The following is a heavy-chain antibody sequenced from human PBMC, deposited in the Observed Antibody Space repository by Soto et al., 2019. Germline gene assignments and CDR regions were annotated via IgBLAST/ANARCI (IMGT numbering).Heavy chain of an antibody. CDR2: ISGSGGST. CDR3: AKAHSMITFGGVEPWVDY. D-gene: IGHD3-16*01. V-gene: IGHV3-23*01. Sequence: EVQLLESGGGLVQPGGSLRLSCAASGFTFSSYAMSWVRQAPGKGLEWVSAISGSGGSTYYADSVKGRFTISRDNSKNTLYLQMNSLRAEDTAVYYCAKAHSMITFGGVEPWVDYWGQGTLVTVSS. J-gene: IGHJ4*02. CDR1: GFTFSSYA.